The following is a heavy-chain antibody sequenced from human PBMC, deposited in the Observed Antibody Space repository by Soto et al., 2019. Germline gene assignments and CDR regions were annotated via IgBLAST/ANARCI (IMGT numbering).Heavy chain of an antibody. D-gene: IGHD3-22*01. CDR2: ISSSSSYI. V-gene: IGHV3-21*01. CDR3: ARARYDSSGSYDYGMDV. J-gene: IGHJ6*02. Sequence: EVQLVESGGGLVKPGGSLRLSCAASGFTFSSYSMNWVGQAPGKGLEWVSSISSSSSYIYYADSVKAQFTITRDNAKYSLYLQMNSLRAEDTAVYYCARARYDSSGSYDYGMDVWGQGTTVTVSS. CDR1: GFTFSSYS.